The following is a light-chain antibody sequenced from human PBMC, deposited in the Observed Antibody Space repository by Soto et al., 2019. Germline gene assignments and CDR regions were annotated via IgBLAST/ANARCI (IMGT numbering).Light chain of an antibody. CDR1: QSVSNY. CDR2: GAS. Sequence: EIVLTQSPATLSLSPGERATLSCRASQSVSNYLAWYQQKPGQAPRLLIYGASNRATGIPARFSGSGSGTDFTLTISTLEPEDFAVYYCQQHINRLSFGGGTKVEIK. V-gene: IGKV3-11*01. CDR3: QQHINRLS. J-gene: IGKJ4*01.